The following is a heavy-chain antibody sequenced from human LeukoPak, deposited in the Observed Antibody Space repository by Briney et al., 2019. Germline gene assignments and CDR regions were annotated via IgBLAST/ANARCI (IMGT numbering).Heavy chain of an antibody. CDR1: GYTFTGYA. V-gene: IGHV7-4-1*02. Sequence: GASVKVSCKASGYTFTGYAMNWVRQAPGQGLEWMGWINTNTGNPTYAQGFTGRFVFSLDTSVSTAYLQISSLKAEDTAVYYCARVVDYYDSSGPRGWDAFDIWGQGTMVTVSS. D-gene: IGHD3-22*01. CDR2: INTNTGNP. CDR3: ARVVDYYDSSGPRGWDAFDI. J-gene: IGHJ3*02.